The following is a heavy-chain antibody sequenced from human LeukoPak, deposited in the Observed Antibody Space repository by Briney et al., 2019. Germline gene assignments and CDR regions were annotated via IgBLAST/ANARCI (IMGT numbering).Heavy chain of an antibody. CDR3: VTRLCSISACRASSYLSFDV. Sequence: GGSLRLSCAASGFTFNTYWMTWVRQAPGRGLEWVANVRQDGGEGHYVDSVKGRFTVSRDNAENSLYLQLDSLRIEDTAVYYCVTRLCSISACRASSYLSFDVWGKGTTVTVSS. D-gene: IGHD3-10*02. CDR2: VRQDGGEG. CDR1: GFTFNTYW. V-gene: IGHV3-7*01. J-gene: IGHJ6*04.